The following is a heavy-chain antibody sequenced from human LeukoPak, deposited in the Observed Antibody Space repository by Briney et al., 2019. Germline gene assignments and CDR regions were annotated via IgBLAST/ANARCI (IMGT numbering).Heavy chain of an antibody. J-gene: IGHJ4*02. V-gene: IGHV1-2*02. Sequence: GASVKVSCKASGYTFTGYYMHWVRQAPGQGFEWMGWINPNSGDTNSAQKFQGGVTMTTDTSTSTAYMELRSLRSDDTAVYYCASASGDWGQGTLVTVSS. D-gene: IGHD3-3*01. CDR3: ASASGD. CDR2: INPNSGDT. CDR1: GYTFTGYY.